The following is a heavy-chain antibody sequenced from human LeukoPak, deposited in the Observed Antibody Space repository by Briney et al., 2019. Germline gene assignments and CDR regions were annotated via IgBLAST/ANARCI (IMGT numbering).Heavy chain of an antibody. CDR3: AREGQLELRSTFDY. CDR2: INPNSGDT. Sequence: ASVKVSCKASGYTFTGYYMHWVRQAPGQGLEWMGWINPNSGDTNYAQKFQGRVTMTRDTSISTAYMELSRLRSDDTAVYYCAREGQLELRSTFDYWGQGTLVTVSS. CDR1: GYTFTGYY. J-gene: IGHJ4*02. V-gene: IGHV1-2*02. D-gene: IGHD1-7*01.